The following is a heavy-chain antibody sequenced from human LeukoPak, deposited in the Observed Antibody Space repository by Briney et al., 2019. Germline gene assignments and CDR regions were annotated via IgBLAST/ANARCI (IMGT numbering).Heavy chain of an antibody. CDR1: GNTFTRYY. V-gene: IGHV1-46*01. J-gene: IGHJ4*02. Sequence: ASVKVSCKASGNTFTRYYIHWVRQAPGQGREWMGLINPSGGSTSYAQKFQGRVTLTRDMSTSTVYMELSSLRSEDTAVYYCAPGSGRYKPIDYWGQGTLVTVSS. D-gene: IGHD3-10*01. CDR3: APGSGRYKPIDY. CDR2: INPSGGST.